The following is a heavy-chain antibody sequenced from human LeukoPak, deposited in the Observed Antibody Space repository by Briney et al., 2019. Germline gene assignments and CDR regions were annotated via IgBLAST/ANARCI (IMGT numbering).Heavy chain of an antibody. V-gene: IGHV4-30-2*01. CDR3: ARGTLTPATHFDY. D-gene: IGHD5-12*01. CDR1: GDSISSGGYS. CDR2: IYHSGTT. J-gene: IGHJ4*02. Sequence: SETLSLTCTVSGDSISSGGYSWSWIRQPPGKGLEWIGFIYHSGTTYYNPSLRSRVTMSVDRSKNQFSLNLTSVTAADTAVYYCARGTLTPATHFDYWGQGTLITVSS.